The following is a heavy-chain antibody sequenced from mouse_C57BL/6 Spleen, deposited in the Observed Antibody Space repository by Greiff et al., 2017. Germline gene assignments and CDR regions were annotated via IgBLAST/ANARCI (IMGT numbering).Heavy chain of an antibody. CDR1: GFTFSDYG. J-gene: IGHJ4*01. CDR2: ISRYPSTI. Sequence: EVKLVESGGGLVKPGGSLKLSCAASGFTFSDYGMHWVRQAPEKGLEWVAYISRYPSTIYYADPVQGRFTFSRDNAKNTLFMQMTSRRSEDTAMYYCASPGSVARDDWGQGTSGTVSS. V-gene: IGHV5-17*01. CDR3: ASPGSVARDD.